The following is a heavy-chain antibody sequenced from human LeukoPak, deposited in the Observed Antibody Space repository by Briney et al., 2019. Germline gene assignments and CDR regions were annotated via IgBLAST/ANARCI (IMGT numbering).Heavy chain of an antibody. V-gene: IGHV4-59*08. CDR2: IHYSGST. J-gene: IGHJ6*02. D-gene: IGHD6-13*01. Sequence: SETLSLTCTVSGGSISSYYWSWIRQPPGKGLEWIGYIHYSGSTNYNPSLKSRVTISVDTSKNQFSLKLSSVTAADTAVYYCARSYSSSWYPLHEYYYYGMDVWGQGTTVTVSS. CDR1: GGSISSYY. CDR3: ARSYSSSWYPLHEYYYYGMDV.